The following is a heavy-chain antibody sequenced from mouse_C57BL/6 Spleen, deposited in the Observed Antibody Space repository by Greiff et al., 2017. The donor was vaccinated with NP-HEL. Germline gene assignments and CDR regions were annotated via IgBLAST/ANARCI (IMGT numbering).Heavy chain of an antibody. CDR1: GYAFTNYL. D-gene: IGHD4-1*01. CDR3: AREGGTGAMDY. J-gene: IGHJ4*01. V-gene: IGHV1-54*01. Sequence: QVQLQQSGAELVRPGTSVKVSCKASGYAFTNYLIEWVKQRPGQGLEWIGVINPGSGGTNYNEKFKGKATLTADKSSSTAYMQLSSLTSEDSAVYFCAREGGTGAMDYWGQGTSVTVSS. CDR2: INPGSGGT.